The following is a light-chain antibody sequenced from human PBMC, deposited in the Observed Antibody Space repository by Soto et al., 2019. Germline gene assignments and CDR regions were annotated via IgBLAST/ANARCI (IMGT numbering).Light chain of an antibody. V-gene: IGLV2-18*02. Sequence: QSALTQPPSVSGSPGQSVTISCTGTSSDIGTYNRVSWYQQPPGTAPKLLIYEVSNRPSGVPDRFSGSKSGNTASLTISGLQAEDEADYYCNSYTSTSTVFGGGTKLTVL. CDR2: EVS. CDR1: SSDIGTYNR. J-gene: IGLJ2*01. CDR3: NSYTSTSTV.